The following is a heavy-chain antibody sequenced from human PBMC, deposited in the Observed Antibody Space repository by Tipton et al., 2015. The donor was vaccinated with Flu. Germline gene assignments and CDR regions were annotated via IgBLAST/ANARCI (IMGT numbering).Heavy chain of an antibody. D-gene: IGHD2-2*01. V-gene: IGHV3-7*03. CDR1: TFTFTNYW. CDR2: VKHDGSEI. J-gene: IGHJ4*02. CDR3: ARIGDPSSSSQYRHFDL. Sequence: SLRLSCAASTFTFTNYWMNWVRQAPGKGLEWVANVKHDGSEIYYADSVKGRFTISRDDAKNLLYLQMNSLRAEDTAVYYCARIGDPSSSSQYRHFDLWGQGTLVTVSS.